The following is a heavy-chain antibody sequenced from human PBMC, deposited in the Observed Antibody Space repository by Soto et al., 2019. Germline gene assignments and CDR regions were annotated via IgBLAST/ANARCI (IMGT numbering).Heavy chain of an antibody. CDR2: ITPIFGTA. Sequence: QVQLVQSGAEVKKPGSSVKVSCKASGGTFSNYAISWVRQAPGQGLEWMGGITPIFGTANYAQKFQGRITITADVSMRTAYMELSRLRSEDTAVYYCAQTLGLAVAGPGRFDLWGRGTLVTVSS. D-gene: IGHD6-19*01. J-gene: IGHJ2*01. CDR1: GGTFSNYA. CDR3: AQTLGLAVAGPGRFDL. V-gene: IGHV1-69*12.